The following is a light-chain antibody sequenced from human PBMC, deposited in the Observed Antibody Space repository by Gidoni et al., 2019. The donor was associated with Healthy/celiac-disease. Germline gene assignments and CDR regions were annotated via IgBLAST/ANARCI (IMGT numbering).Light chain of an antibody. J-gene: IGKJ5*01. CDR3: QQYNNWPPIT. CDR2: GAS. Sequence: EIVIPQSPATLSVSPGERATLSCRTSQSVSSNLAWYQQKPGQAPRLLIYGASTRATGIPARFSGSGSGTEFTLTISSLQSEDFAVYYCQQYNNWPPITFGQGTRLEIK. CDR1: QSVSSN. V-gene: IGKV3-15*01.